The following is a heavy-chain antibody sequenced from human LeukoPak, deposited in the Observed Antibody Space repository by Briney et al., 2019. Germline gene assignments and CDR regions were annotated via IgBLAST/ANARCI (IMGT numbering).Heavy chain of an antibody. V-gene: IGHV3-30*04. J-gene: IGHJ6*03. Sequence: PGGSLRLSCAASGFTFSSYAMHWVRQAPGKGLEWVAVISYDGSNKYYADSVKGRFTISRDNSKNTLYLQMNSLRAEDTAVYYCARDPSANYYYYMDVWGKGTTVTVPS. CDR1: GFTFSSYA. CDR3: ARDPSANYYYYMDV. CDR2: ISYDGSNK.